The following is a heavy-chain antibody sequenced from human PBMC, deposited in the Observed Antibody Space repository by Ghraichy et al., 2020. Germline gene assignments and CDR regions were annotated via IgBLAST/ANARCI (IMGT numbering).Heavy chain of an antibody. CDR3: TRNAVNPLVRGVIITGDNWFAP. CDR1: GGSMNSYY. CDR2: IYYSGTT. V-gene: IGHV4-59*01. J-gene: IGHJ5*02. D-gene: IGHD3-10*01. Sequence: ESLNISCTVSGGSMNSYYWNWIRQPPGKGLEWIGYIYYSGTTNYNPSLKSRVTISIDASKNQFSLKLNSVSAADTAVYYCTRNAVNPLVRGVIITGDNWFAPWGQGTLVTVSS.